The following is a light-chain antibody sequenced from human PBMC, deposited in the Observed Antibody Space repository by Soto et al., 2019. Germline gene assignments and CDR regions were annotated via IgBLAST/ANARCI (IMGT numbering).Light chain of an antibody. CDR2: GNN. V-gene: IGLV1-44*01. CDR3: AAWDDSLNGVI. Sequence: QSVLTQPPSASGTPGQRVTISCSGSSSNIGSNTVNWYQQLPGTAPKLLIYGNNQRPSGVPDRFSGSKSGTSASLAISRLQSEDEADYYCAAWDDSLNGVIFGGGTKLTVL. CDR1: SSNIGSNT. J-gene: IGLJ2*01.